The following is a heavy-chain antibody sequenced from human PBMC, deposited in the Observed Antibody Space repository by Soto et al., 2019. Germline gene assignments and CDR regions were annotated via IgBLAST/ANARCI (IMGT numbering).Heavy chain of an antibody. CDR2: ISGSGGST. Sequence: PGGSLRLSCAASGFTFSSYAMSWVRQAPGKGLEWVSAISGSGGSTYYAASVKGRFTISRDNSKNTLYLQMNSLRAEDTAVYYCAKDDRITIFGVGPDAFDIWGQGTMVTVSS. CDR3: AKDDRITIFGVGPDAFDI. V-gene: IGHV3-23*01. D-gene: IGHD3-3*01. CDR1: GFTFSSYA. J-gene: IGHJ3*02.